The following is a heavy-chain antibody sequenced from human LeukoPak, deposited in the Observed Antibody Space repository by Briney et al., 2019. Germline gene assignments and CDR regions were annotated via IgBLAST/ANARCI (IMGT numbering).Heavy chain of an antibody. D-gene: IGHD3-22*01. CDR3: ARAPLLYYYDSSGLTYYYYYMDV. Sequence: PSETLSLTCAVYGGSFSGYYWSWIRQPPGKGLEWIGEINHSGSTNYNPSLKSRVTISVDTSKNQFSLKLSSVTAADTAVYYCARAPLLYYYDSSGLTYYYYYMDVWGKGTTVTVSS. V-gene: IGHV4-34*01. CDR1: GGSFSGYY. CDR2: INHSGST. J-gene: IGHJ6*03.